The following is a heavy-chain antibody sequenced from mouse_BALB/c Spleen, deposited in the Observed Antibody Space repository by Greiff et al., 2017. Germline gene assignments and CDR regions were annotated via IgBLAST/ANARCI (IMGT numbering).Heavy chain of an antibody. D-gene: IGHD4-1*01. CDR2: ISSGSSTI. V-gene: IGHV5-17*02. CDR1: GFTFSSFG. Sequence: EVQLVESGGGLVQPGGSRKLSCAASGFTFSSFGMHWVRQAPEKGLEWVAYISSGSSTIYYADTVKGRFTISRDNPKNTLFLQMTSLRSEDTAMYYCAKSPGYWGQGTTLTVSS. CDR3: AKSPGY. J-gene: IGHJ2*01.